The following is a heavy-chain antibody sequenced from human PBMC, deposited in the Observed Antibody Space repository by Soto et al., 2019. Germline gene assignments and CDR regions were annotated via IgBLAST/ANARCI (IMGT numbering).Heavy chain of an antibody. D-gene: IGHD6-6*01. CDR2: IKSDGSST. J-gene: IGHJ6*02. V-gene: IGHV3-74*01. CDR3: ARDYSSSRYYGMDV. CDR1: GFTFSSHW. Sequence: GGSLRLSCAASGFTFSSHWMHWVRQAPGKGLVWVSSIKSDGSSTNYADSVKGRFTISRDNARNTLYLQMNSLRAEDTAVYYCARDYSSSRYYGMDVWGQGTTVTVSS.